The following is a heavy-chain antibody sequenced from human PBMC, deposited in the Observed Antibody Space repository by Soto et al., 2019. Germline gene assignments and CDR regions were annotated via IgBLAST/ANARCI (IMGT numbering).Heavy chain of an antibody. CDR2: ISTYSGDT. Sequence: XSVKVFCKASGYTFFTYDISWVRQDPGQGLEWMGWISTYSGDTKYAQKFQGRVTMTTDTSTTTAYLELRSLRSDDTAVYYCARHHGPTTSENWFDHWGQGTLVTVSS. CDR3: ARHHGPTTSENWFDH. J-gene: IGHJ5*02. V-gene: IGHV1-18*01. D-gene: IGHD5-12*01. CDR1: GYTFFTYD.